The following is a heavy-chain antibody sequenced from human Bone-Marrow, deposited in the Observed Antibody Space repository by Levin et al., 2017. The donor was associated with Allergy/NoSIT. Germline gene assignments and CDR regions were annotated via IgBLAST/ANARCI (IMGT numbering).Heavy chain of an antibody. D-gene: IGHD1-26*01. J-gene: IGHJ4*02. CDR1: GFTFSEYW. Sequence: HTGGSLRLSCEASGFTFSEYWMNWVRQAPGKGLEWVANIKEDGNEAQYVESLKGRFTASRDNAKNLLYLQMNSLTAEDTAIYYCVRGSHSPGLDFWGQGILVTVSS. CDR2: IKEDGNEA. V-gene: IGHV3-7*03. CDR3: VRGSHSPGLDF.